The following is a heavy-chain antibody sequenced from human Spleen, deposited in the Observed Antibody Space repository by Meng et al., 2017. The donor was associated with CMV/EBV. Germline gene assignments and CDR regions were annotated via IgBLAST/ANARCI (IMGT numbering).Heavy chain of an antibody. D-gene: IGHD6-19*01. CDR1: GFTFSSYE. J-gene: IGHJ4*02. CDR2: ISSSGRTI. Sequence: GESLKISCAASGFTFSSYEMNWVRQAPGKGLEWVSYISSSGRTIYYADSVKGRFTISRDNAKNPLSLQMNSLRAEDTAIYYCARDLDGNGWYGGLDCWGQGTLVTVSS. V-gene: IGHV3-48*03. CDR3: ARDLDGNGWYGGLDC.